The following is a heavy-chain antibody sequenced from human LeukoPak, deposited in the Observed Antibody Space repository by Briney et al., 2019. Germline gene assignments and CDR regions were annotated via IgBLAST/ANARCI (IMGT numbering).Heavy chain of an antibody. D-gene: IGHD6-19*01. Sequence: ASVKVSRKASGYTFINYGISWVRQAPGQGLEWMGWISAYNGNTNYAQKLQGRVTMTTDTSTSTAYMELRSLRSDDTAVYYCARDSIGSGWTPWGQGTLVTVSA. CDR1: GYTFINYG. V-gene: IGHV1-18*01. CDR3: ARDSIGSGWTP. CDR2: ISAYNGNT. J-gene: IGHJ5*02.